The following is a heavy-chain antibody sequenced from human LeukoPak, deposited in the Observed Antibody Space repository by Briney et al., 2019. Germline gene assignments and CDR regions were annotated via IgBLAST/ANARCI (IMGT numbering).Heavy chain of an antibody. Sequence: HPGGSLRLSCAASRFTDSSNYMGWVRQAPGKGLEWVSVLYSDGTTYYPDSVKGRFTISRDNSQNTLYLQLDSLRAEDTAVYYCARLYDRSAYGAFDIWGQGTMVTVSS. CDR1: RFTDSSNY. D-gene: IGHD3-22*01. CDR3: ARLYDRSAYGAFDI. V-gene: IGHV3-66*02. CDR2: LYSDGTT. J-gene: IGHJ3*02.